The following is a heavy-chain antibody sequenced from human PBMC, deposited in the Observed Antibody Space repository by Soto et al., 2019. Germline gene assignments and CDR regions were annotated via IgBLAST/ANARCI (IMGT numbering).Heavy chain of an antibody. Sequence: GGSLRLSCAASGFTFSDYGIHWVRQAPGKGLEWVAVISYDGSDTYYSDSVKGRFTISRDNSKNTLYLQMNSLRTDDSAMYYCAKGGAVVPAAILDYWGPGTLVTVSS. CDR2: ISYDGSDT. J-gene: IGHJ4*02. CDR1: GFTFSDYG. V-gene: IGHV3-30*18. CDR3: AKGGAVVPAAILDY. D-gene: IGHD2-2*01.